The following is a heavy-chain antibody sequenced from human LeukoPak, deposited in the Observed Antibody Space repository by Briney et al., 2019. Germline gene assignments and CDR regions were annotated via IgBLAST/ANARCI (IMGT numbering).Heavy chain of an antibody. Sequence: ASVKVSCKSSGYTFTSYAMNWVRQAPGQGLEWMGWISTNTGNPTYAQGFTGRFVFSLDTSVSTAYLQISSLKAEDTAVYYCARKSVAATPRDIVYQYSYMDVWGKGTTVTISS. D-gene: IGHD2-15*01. CDR2: ISTNTGNP. CDR3: ARKSVAATPRDIVYQYSYMDV. CDR1: GYTFTSYA. J-gene: IGHJ6*03. V-gene: IGHV7-4-1*02.